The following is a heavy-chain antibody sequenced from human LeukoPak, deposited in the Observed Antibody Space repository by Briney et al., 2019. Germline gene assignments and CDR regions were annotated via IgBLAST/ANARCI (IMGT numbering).Heavy chain of an antibody. CDR3: AKGPRWTPLDGMDV. CDR1: GFTFDDYA. CDR2: ISWNSGSI. Sequence: GGSLRLSCAASGFTFDDYAMHWVRQAPGKGLEWVSGISWNSGSIGYADSVKGRFTISRDNAKNSLYLQTNSLRAEDTAVYYCAKGPRWTPLDGMDVWGQGTTVTVSS. J-gene: IGHJ6*02. D-gene: IGHD3/OR15-3a*01. V-gene: IGHV3-9*01.